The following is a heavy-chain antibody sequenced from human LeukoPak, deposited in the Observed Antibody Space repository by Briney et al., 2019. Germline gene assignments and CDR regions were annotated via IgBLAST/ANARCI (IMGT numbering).Heavy chain of an antibody. CDR3: ARQDGLYSSSLLGWFDP. D-gene: IGHD6-13*01. J-gene: IGHJ5*02. CDR2: IYPGDSDT. CDR1: GYSFTSYW. Sequence: PGESLKISCQGSGYSFTSYWIGWVRQMPGKGLEWMGIIYPGDSDTRYSPSFQGQVTISADKSISTAYLQWSSLKASDTAMYYCARQDGLYSSSLLGWFDPWGQGTLVTVSS. V-gene: IGHV5-51*01.